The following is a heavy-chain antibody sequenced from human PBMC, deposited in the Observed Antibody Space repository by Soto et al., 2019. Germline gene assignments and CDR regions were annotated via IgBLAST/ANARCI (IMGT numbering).Heavy chain of an antibody. J-gene: IGHJ5*02. CDR3: ARDCGYSYGWGWFDP. D-gene: IGHD5-18*01. Sequence: QVQLVQSGAEVKKPGASVKVSCKASGYTFTSYYMHWVRQAPGQGLEWMGIINPSGGSTSYAQKFQGRVTMTRDTYTSTVYMELSSLRSEDTAVYYCARDCGYSYGWGWFDPWGQGTLVTVSS. CDR2: INPSGGST. CDR1: GYTFTSYY. V-gene: IGHV1-46*01.